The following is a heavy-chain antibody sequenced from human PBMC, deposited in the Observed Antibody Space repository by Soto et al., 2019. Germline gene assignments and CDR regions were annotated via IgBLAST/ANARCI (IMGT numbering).Heavy chain of an antibody. CDR1: GGTFSSYA. CDR2: IIPIFGTA. D-gene: IGHD4-17*01. V-gene: IGHV1-69*13. J-gene: IGHJ4*02. CDR3: ASSGDYVYYFDY. Sequence: ASVKVSCKASGGTFSSYAISWVRQAPGQGLEWMGGIIPIFGTASYAQKFQGRVTITADESTSTAYMELSSLRSEDTAVYYCASSGDYVYYFDYWGQGTLVTVSS.